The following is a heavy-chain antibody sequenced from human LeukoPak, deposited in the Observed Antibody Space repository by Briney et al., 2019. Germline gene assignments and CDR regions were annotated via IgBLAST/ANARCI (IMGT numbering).Heavy chain of an antibody. J-gene: IGHJ4*02. CDR3: ARALGSPLDY. D-gene: IGHD1-26*01. V-gene: IGHV3-74*01. CDR2: INSDGSII. CDR1: GFTFSTSW. Sequence: AGGSLRLSCAASGFTFSTSWMHWVRQAPGEGLLWVSRINSDGSIITYADSVKGRITISKDNPKNTLYLHLNSLRAEDTAVYYCARALGSPLDYWGQGTLVTVSS.